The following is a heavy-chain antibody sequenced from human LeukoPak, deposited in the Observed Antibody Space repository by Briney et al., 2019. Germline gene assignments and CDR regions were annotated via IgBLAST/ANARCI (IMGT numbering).Heavy chain of an antibody. CDR3: ARCYATAFDS. CDR2: INQDGSEK. D-gene: IGHD2-2*01. Sequence: PGGSLRLSCAASGFTFSSYAMNWVRQAPGKGLEWVANINQDGSEKYYVDSVEGRFTISRDNAKNSLYLHMSSLRAEDTAVFYCARCYATAFDSWGQGALVTVSS. V-gene: IGHV3-7*01. J-gene: IGHJ4*02. CDR1: GFTFSSYA.